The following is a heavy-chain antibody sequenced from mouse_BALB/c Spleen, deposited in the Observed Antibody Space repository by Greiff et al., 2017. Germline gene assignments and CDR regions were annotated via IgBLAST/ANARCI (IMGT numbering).Heavy chain of an antibody. CDR3: ARAKTGTNYAMDY. Sequence: EVKLVESGGGLVQPGGSLRLSCATSGFTFTDYYMSWVRQPPGKALEWLGFIRNKANGYTTEYSASVKGRFTISRDNSQSILYLQMNTLRAEDSATYYCARAKTGTNYAMDYWGQGTSVTVSS. V-gene: IGHV7-3*02. CDR2: IRNKANGYTT. J-gene: IGHJ4*01. D-gene: IGHD4-1*01. CDR1: GFTFTDYY.